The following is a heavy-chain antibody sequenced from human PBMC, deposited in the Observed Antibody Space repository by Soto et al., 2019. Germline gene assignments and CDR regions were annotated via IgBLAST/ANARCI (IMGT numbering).Heavy chain of an antibody. J-gene: IGHJ4*02. CDR2: INAANGNT. CDR3: ARAPHGSGSHSSDYFDY. D-gene: IGHD3-10*01. V-gene: IGHV1-3*01. CDR1: GYIFTNYA. Sequence: QVQLVQSGAEVKKPGASVKVSCKASGYIFTNYAMHWVRQAPGQRLAWMGWINAANGNTKYSQKFQGRVTITTDTSASSADMELSSLRSEDTAGYYCARAPHGSGSHSSDYFDYWGQGTLVTVSS.